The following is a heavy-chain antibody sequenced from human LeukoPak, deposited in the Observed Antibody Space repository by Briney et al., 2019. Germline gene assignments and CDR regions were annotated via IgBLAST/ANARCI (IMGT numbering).Heavy chain of an antibody. Sequence: PSETLSHTCTVSGGSISSGGYYWSWIRQHPGKGLEWIGYIYYSGSTYYNPSLKSRVTISVDTSKNQFSLKLSSVTAADTAVYYCAREVLLWFGDPGGWFDPWGQGTLVTVSS. CDR2: IYYSGST. V-gene: IGHV4-31*03. D-gene: IGHD3-10*01. CDR3: AREVLLWFGDPGGWFDP. J-gene: IGHJ5*02. CDR1: GGSISSGGYY.